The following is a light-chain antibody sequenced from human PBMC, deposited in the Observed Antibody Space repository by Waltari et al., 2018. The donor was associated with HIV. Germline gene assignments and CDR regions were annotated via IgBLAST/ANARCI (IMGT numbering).Light chain of an antibody. CDR2: DVN. J-gene: IGLJ1*01. Sequence: QSALTQPASVSESPGQSITISCTGTTSDVGLYKFVSWYQQYPGRAPKRLIYDVNNRPSGVSNRISGSKSDDTASLTISGLQAEDEADYYCSSYTSINTRVFGTGTTVTVL. V-gene: IGLV2-14*03. CDR3: SSYTSINTRV. CDR1: TSDVGLYKF.